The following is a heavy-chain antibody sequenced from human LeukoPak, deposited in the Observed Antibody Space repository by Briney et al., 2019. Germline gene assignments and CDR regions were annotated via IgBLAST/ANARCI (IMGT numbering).Heavy chain of an antibody. CDR3: TRDGGSWSHLDY. J-gene: IGHJ4*02. D-gene: IGHD2-15*01. Sequence: GGSLRLSRAGSGFIFSDCAIHWVRQASGKGLEWVGRIDTRGKSSATAYAASVRGRFTISRDDSKSTAYLQMSSLKTEDTAVYFCTRDGGSWSHLDYWGQGALVTVSS. CDR2: IDTRGKSSAT. V-gene: IGHV3-73*01. CDR1: GFIFSDCA.